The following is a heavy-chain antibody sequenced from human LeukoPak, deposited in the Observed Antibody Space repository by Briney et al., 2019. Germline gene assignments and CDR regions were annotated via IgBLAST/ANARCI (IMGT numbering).Heavy chain of an antibody. V-gene: IGHV4-61*01. J-gene: IGHJ4*02. CDR1: GGSISSSSYY. CDR3: ARDAYYYDSSGYGFDY. D-gene: IGHD3-22*01. CDR2: IYYSGST. Sequence: PSETLSLTCTVSGGSISSSSYYWGWIRQPPGKGLEWIGYIYYSGSTNYNPSLKSRVTISVDTSKNQFSLKLSSVTAADTAVYYCARDAYYYDSSGYGFDYWGQGTLVTVSS.